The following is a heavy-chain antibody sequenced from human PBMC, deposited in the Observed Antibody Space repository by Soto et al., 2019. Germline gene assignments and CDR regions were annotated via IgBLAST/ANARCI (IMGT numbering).Heavy chain of an antibody. J-gene: IGHJ3*02. CDR3: SRGQEYLGAFDI. V-gene: IGHV1-8*01. Sequence: QVQLVQSGAEVKKPGASVKVSCKASGYTFISYDINWVRQATGQGLEWMGWMNPNSGNTGYAQKFQGRVTMTRNTSISSACKELSSLRSEDTAVYYCSRGQEYLGAFDIWGQGTMVTVSS. CDR2: MNPNSGNT. CDR1: GYTFISYD.